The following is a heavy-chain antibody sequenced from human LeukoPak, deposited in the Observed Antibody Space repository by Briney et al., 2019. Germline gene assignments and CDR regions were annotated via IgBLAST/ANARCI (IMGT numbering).Heavy chain of an antibody. V-gene: IGHV1-69*05. Sequence: ASVKVSCKASGGTFSSYAISWVRQAPGQGLEWMGGIIPIFGTANYAQKFQGRVTITTDESTSTAYMELGSLRSEDTAVYYCASTFVGYCSGGSCYHITTSWYYFDYWGQGTLVTVSS. J-gene: IGHJ4*02. CDR3: ASTFVGYCSGGSCYHITTSWYYFDY. D-gene: IGHD2-15*01. CDR1: GGTFSSYA. CDR2: IIPIFGTA.